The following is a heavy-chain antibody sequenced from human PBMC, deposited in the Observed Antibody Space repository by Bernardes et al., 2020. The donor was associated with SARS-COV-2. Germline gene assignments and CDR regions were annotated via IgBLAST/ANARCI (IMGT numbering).Heavy chain of an antibody. CDR2: IRSNAYRGTT. D-gene: IGHD3-22*01. J-gene: IGHJ4*02. CDR3: ARGPEIDVLRDFDRPYRHFESSAYSSGVDY. Sequence: GSLRLSCRASGFSFGDYTLTWFRQAPGKGLEWVGFIRSNAYRGTTEYAASVRGRFTISRDDSKRIAYLHMSSLKTEDTAVYYCARGPEIDVLRDFDRPYRHFESSAYSSGVDYWGQGTLVAVSS. CDR1: GFSFGDYT. V-gene: IGHV3-49*03.